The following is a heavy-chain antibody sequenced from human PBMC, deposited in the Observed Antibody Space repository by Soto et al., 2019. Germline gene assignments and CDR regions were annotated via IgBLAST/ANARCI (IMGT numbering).Heavy chain of an antibody. J-gene: IGHJ4*02. CDR3: ARREYYDTTGYFDY. CDR2: ISRSGDNI. Sequence: EVQLLESGGGLVQPEGSLRLSCAASGFTFSLCAMSWVRQAPGKGLEWVSAISRSGDNIYYAASVKGRFTISRDNSRNTLYLQMNSLRAEDTAVYYCARREYYDTTGYFDYWGQGTLVTVS. D-gene: IGHD3-22*01. CDR1: GFTFSLCA. V-gene: IGHV3-23*01.